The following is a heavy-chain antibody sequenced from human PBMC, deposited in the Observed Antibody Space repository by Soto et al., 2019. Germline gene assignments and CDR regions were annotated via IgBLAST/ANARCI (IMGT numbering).Heavy chain of an antibody. J-gene: IGHJ4*02. Sequence: SETLSLTCTVSGGSISTYYWGWIRQPPGKGLEWIAYISYSGSTNYNPSLKSRVTISVDSSKNQFSLKLDSVTAADTAVYYCARLGGYYQAFDSWGQGTLVTVSS. CDR1: GGSISTYY. CDR2: ISYSGST. CDR3: ARLGGYYQAFDS. D-gene: IGHD3-22*01. V-gene: IGHV4-59*08.